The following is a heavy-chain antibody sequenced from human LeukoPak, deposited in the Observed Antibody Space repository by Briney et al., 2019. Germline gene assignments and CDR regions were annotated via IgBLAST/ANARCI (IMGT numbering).Heavy chain of an antibody. V-gene: IGHV4-30-4*01. CDR2: IYYSGST. CDR3: ARGDETMTFDY. CDR1: GGSISSGDYY. J-gene: IGHJ4*02. Sequence: SQTLSLTCTVSGGSISSGDYYWSWIRQPPGKGLEWIGYIYYSGSTYYNPSLKSRVTISVDTSKTQFSLKLTSVTAADTSVYYCARGDETMTFDYWGQGTLVTVSS.